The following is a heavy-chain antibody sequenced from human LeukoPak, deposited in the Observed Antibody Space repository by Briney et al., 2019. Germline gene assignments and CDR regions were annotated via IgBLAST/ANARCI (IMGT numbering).Heavy chain of an antibody. CDR1: GFTFSSYA. CDR3: AKGDHDYGDFRPGWSFDI. Sequence: GGSLRLSCAASGFTFSSYAMHWVRQAPGKGLEWVAVISYDGSNKYYADSVKGRFTISRDNSKNTLYLQMNSLRAEDTAVYYCAKGDHDYGDFRPGWSFDIWGQRTMVTVSS. V-gene: IGHV3-30*04. J-gene: IGHJ3*02. D-gene: IGHD4-17*01. CDR2: ISYDGSNK.